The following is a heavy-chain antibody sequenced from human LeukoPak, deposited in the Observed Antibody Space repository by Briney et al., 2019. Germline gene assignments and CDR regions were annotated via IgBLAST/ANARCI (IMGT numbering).Heavy chain of an antibody. CDR2: ISSSGSTI. CDR3: ARTDETAPAEDFQH. CDR1: GFTFSSYE. D-gene: IGHD2-21*02. V-gene: IGHV3-48*03. J-gene: IGHJ1*01. Sequence: GGSLRLSCAASGFTFSSYEMNWVRQAPGKGLEWVSYISSSGSTIYYADSVKGRFTISRDNAKNSLYLQMNSLRAEDTAVYYCARTDETAPAEDFQHWGQGTLVTVSS.